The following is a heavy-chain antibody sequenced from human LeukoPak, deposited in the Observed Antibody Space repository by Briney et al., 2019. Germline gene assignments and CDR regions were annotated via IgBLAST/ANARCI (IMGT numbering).Heavy chain of an antibody. J-gene: IGHJ4*02. CDR3: ARDPYSRGYSYGYLK. Sequence: GGSLRLSCAASGFTFSSYTMNWVRQAPGKGLEWVSSITSSSRYMSYADSVKGRFTISRDNAKNSLYLQMNNLRAEDTAVYYCARDPYSRGYSYGYLKWGQGTLVTVSS. D-gene: IGHD5-18*01. CDR1: GFTFSSYT. CDR2: ITSSSRYM. V-gene: IGHV3-21*01.